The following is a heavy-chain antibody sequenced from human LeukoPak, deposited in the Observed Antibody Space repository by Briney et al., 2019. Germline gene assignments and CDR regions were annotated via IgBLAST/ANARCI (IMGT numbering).Heavy chain of an antibody. V-gene: IGHV3-7*01. CDR1: GFTFSSYW. J-gene: IGHJ2*01. CDR2: IKQDGSEK. CDR3: VRQFPQAAAGAAWYFDL. Sequence: TGGSLRLSCAASGFTFSSYWMSWVRQAPGKGLEWVAKIKQDGSEKYYVDSVKGRFTISRDNAKNSLYLQMSSLSVEDTAMYYCVRQFPQAAAGAAWYFDLWGRGTLVTVSS. D-gene: IGHD6-13*01.